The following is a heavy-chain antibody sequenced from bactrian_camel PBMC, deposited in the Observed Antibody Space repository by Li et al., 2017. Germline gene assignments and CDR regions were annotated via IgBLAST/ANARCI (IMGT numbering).Heavy chain of an antibody. CDR1: GYTYSSYC. Sequence: VQLVESGGGSVQAGGSLRLSCAASGYTYSSYCMGWFRQAPGKERVGDAAIGSDGAITYDESVKGRFSISQDNAKSALHLQMKALKPEDTAMYYCAAIKGWVSAGRRLRGDIYNHWGQGTQVTVS. J-gene: IGHJ4*01. CDR3: AAIKGWVSAGRRLRGDIYNH. CDR2: IGSDGAIT. V-gene: IGHV3S31*01. D-gene: IGHD3*01.